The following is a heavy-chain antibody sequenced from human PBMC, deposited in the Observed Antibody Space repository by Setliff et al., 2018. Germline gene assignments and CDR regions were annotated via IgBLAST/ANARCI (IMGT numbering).Heavy chain of an antibody. CDR3: ARGPLDFVVAPPAAKFDF. J-gene: IGHJ4*02. V-gene: IGHV1-18*01. D-gene: IGHD2-2*01. CDR2: ISAY. Sequence: RASVKVSCKASGYTFTSFGINWVRQAPGQGLEWMGWISAYAQKFQGRVTMTTDTPTSTAYMEMRSLRSDDTAVYYCARGPLDFVVAPPAAKFDFWGQGTLVTVSS. CDR1: GYTFTSFG.